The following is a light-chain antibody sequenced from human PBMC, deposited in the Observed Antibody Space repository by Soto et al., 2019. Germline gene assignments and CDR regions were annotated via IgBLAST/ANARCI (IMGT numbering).Light chain of an antibody. CDR2: GNN. J-gene: IGLJ1*01. V-gene: IGLV1-40*01. Sequence: QSVLTQPPSVSGAPGQRVTISCTGNSSNIGAGYDVHWYQQLPGTAPKLLIYGNNNRPSGVPDRFSGSKSGTSASLAITGLQAEDEADYYCQYYDSSLSAYVFGPGTKVTVL. CDR1: SSNIGAGYD. CDR3: QYYDSSLSAYV.